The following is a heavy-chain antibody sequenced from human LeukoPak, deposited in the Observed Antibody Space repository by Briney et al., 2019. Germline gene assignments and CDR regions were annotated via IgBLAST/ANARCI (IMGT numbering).Heavy chain of an antibody. V-gene: IGHV1-69*05. CDR3: ARGGYGYGAYYFDY. J-gene: IGHJ4*02. D-gene: IGHD5-18*01. CDR2: IIPIFGTA. Sequence: GSSVKVSCKASGGTFSSYAISWVRQAPGQGLEWMGRIIPIFGTANYAQKFQGRVTITTDESTSTAYMELSSLRSEDTAVYYCARGGYGYGAYYFDYWGQGTLVTVSS. CDR1: GGTFSSYA.